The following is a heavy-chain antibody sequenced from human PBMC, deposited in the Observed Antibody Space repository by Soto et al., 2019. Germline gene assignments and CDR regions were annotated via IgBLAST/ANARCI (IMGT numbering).Heavy chain of an antibody. CDR3: VRIRYQLPSSVLWLDP. CDR1: GGFLSESY. CDR2: INHVGGT. Sequence: PSETLSLTCAVYGGFLSESYWTWIRQPPGKGLEWIGEINHVGGTNYNPSLKSRVTMSVDTSQNQFYLRLNSVTAADTAMYFCVRIRYQLPSSVLWLDPWGQGTPVTVSS. V-gene: IGHV4-34*01. D-gene: IGHD3-16*01. J-gene: IGHJ5*02.